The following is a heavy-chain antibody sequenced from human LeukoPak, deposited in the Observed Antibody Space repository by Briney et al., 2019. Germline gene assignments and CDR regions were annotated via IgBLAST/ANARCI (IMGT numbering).Heavy chain of an antibody. J-gene: IGHJ4*02. CDR1: GFTFTSYS. D-gene: IGHD4-17*01. CDR2: FNSDGRST. V-gene: IGHV3-74*01. CDR3: ARGRYYLDS. Sequence: PGGSLRLSCAASGFTFTSYSMNWVRQAPGKGLVWVSRFNSDGRSTYYADSVKGRFTISRDNAKNTLYLQMSSLRAEDTAVYYCARGRYYLDSWGQGTLVTVSS.